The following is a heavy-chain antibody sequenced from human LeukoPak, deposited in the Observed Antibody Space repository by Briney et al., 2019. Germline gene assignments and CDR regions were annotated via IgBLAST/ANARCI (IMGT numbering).Heavy chain of an antibody. V-gene: IGHV3-23*01. J-gene: IGHJ3*02. Sequence: GGSLRLSCAASGFTFSSYAMSWVRQAPGKGLEWVSAISGSGGSTYYADSVKGRFTISRDNSKNTLYLHMNSLGAEDTAVYYCAKAYCGGDCYPERNAFDIWGQGTMVTVSS. CDR3: AKAYCGGDCYPERNAFDI. D-gene: IGHD2-21*02. CDR1: GFTFSSYA. CDR2: ISGSGGST.